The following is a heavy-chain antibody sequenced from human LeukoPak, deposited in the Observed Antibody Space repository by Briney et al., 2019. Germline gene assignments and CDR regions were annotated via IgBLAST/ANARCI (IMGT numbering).Heavy chain of an antibody. CDR3: ARSESSGWYGFLDY. CDR1: GGTFSSYT. D-gene: IGHD6-19*01. Sequence: SVKVSCKASGGTFSSYTISWVRQAPGQGLEWMGRIIPIFGTANYAQKFQGRVTITTDESTSTAYMELSSLRSEDTAVYYCARSESSGWYGFLDYWGQGTLVTVSS. V-gene: IGHV1-69*05. J-gene: IGHJ4*02. CDR2: IIPIFGTA.